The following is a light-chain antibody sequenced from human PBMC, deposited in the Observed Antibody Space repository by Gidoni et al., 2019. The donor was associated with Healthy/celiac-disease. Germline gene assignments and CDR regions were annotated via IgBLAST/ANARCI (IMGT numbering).Light chain of an antibody. V-gene: IGKV3-15*01. Sequence: EIVMTHSPATLSPAPGERSTLLSRARQSVSSNLAWYQQKPGQAPRLLIYGASTRATGIPARFSGSGSGTEFTLTISSLQSEDFAVYYCQQYNNWPPWTFGQGTKVEIK. CDR1: QSVSSN. J-gene: IGKJ1*01. CDR2: GAS. CDR3: QQYNNWPPWT.